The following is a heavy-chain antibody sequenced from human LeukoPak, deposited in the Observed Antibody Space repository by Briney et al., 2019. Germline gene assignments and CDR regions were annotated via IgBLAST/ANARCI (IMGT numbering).Heavy chain of an antibody. J-gene: IGHJ6*02. CDR1: GGSISSYY. CDR2: IYYSGST. V-gene: IGHV4-59*01. D-gene: IGHD2-21*01. CDR3: ARALWYYGMDV. Sequence: SETLSLTCTVSGGSISSYYWSWIRQPPGKGLEWIGYIYYSGSTNYNPSLKSRVTISVDTSKNQFSLKLSSVTAADTAVYYCARALWYYGMDVWDQGTTVTVSS.